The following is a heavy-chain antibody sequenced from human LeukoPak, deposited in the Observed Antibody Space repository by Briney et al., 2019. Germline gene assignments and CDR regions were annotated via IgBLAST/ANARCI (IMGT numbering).Heavy chain of an antibody. D-gene: IGHD6-19*01. V-gene: IGHV4-4*09. CDR2: IYNSENT. Sequence: SETLSLTCTVSGGSVSSYYWSWIRQPPGKGLEWIGYIYNSENTKYDSSLESRVTMSVDTSKNRFFLKLSSVTAADTAVYYCARFYSGPSGWFVLWYFDLWGRGTLVTVSS. J-gene: IGHJ2*01. CDR1: GGSVSSYY. CDR3: ARFYSGPSGWFVLWYFDL.